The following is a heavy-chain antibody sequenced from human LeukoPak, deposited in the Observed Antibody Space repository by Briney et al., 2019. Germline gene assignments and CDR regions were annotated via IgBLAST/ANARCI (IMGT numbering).Heavy chain of an antibody. CDR1: GGSINTDF. CDR2: IHHSGGT. J-gene: IGHJ6*03. V-gene: IGHV4-59*08. Sequence: KPSETLSLTCTVSGGSINTDFWSWIRQPPGKGLEWIGYIHHSGGTSHNPSLRGRVTISLDTSENQFSLRLSSVTAADTAVYYCARQICTSSSCVNMDVWGKGTTVTVSS. CDR3: ARQICTSSSCVNMDV. D-gene: IGHD2-2*01.